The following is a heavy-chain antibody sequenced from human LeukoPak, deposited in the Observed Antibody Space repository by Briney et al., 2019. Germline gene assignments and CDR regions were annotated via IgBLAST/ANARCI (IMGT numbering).Heavy chain of an antibody. V-gene: IGHV3-23*01. Sequence: GGSLRLSCAASGLTFSSYAMSWVRQAPGKGLEWVSGISGSGGSTDYADSVKGRFTISRDNSKNTLYLQMNSLRAEDTAVYYCAKDYRFGELLFDYWGQGTLVTVSS. J-gene: IGHJ4*02. CDR3: AKDYRFGELLFDY. CDR2: ISGSGGST. D-gene: IGHD3-10*01. CDR1: GLTFSSYA.